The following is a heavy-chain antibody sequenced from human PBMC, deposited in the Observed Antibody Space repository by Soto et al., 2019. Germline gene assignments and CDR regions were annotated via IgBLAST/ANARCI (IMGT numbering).Heavy chain of an antibody. CDR3: ARRNTGGGLRFDS. Sequence: QSLTSTISRDSIDSSCLYWTWIRQPPGKGLEWIGYIYYSGSTNYNPSLKSRVSMSVDMSMTHFSLKLSSVTAADTAVYYCARRNTGGGLRFDSWVQGILVS. CDR2: IYYSGST. J-gene: IGHJ5*01. D-gene: IGHD7-27*01. CDR1: RDSIDSSCLY. V-gene: IGHV4-30-4*01.